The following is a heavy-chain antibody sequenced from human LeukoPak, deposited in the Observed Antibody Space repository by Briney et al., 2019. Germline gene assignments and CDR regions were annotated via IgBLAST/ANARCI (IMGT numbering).Heavy chain of an antibody. CDR3: ARDKRLPWSGYYLNYYYYYMDV. V-gene: IGHV3-11*04. CDR2: ISSSGSTI. Sequence: GGSLRLSCVASGFTFSDYYMSWIRQAPGKGLEWVSYISSSGSTIYYADYVKGRFTISRDNAKNSLYLQMNSLRAEDTAVYYCARDKRLPWSGYYLNYYYYYMDVWGKGTTVTVSS. CDR1: GFTFSDYY. J-gene: IGHJ6*03. D-gene: IGHD3-3*01.